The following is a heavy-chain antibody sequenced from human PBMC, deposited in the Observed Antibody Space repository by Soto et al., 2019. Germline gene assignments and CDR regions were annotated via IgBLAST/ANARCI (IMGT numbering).Heavy chain of an antibody. V-gene: IGHV1-3*01. J-gene: IGHJ4*02. Sequence: ASVKVSCKASGYTFTSYAMHWVRQAPGQRLEWMGWINAGNGNTKYSQKFQGRVTITRDTSASTAYMELSSLRSEDTAVYYCARNAEFGILTGYYFDYWGQGTLVTVSS. CDR1: GYTFTSYA. CDR2: INAGNGNT. D-gene: IGHD3-9*01. CDR3: ARNAEFGILTGYYFDY.